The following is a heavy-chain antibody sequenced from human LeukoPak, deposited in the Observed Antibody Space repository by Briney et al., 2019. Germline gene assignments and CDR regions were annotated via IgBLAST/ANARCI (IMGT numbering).Heavy chain of an antibody. D-gene: IGHD6-13*01. CDR2: INPNSGGT. Sequence: ASVKVSCKASGYTFTGYYMHWVRQAPGQGLEWMGWINPNSGGTNYAQKFQGRVTMTRDTSISTAYMELSRLRSDDTAVYYCARGGQEQPYYYYYMDVWGKGTTATVSS. CDR3: ARGGQEQPYYYYYMDV. V-gene: IGHV1-2*02. J-gene: IGHJ6*03. CDR1: GYTFTGYY.